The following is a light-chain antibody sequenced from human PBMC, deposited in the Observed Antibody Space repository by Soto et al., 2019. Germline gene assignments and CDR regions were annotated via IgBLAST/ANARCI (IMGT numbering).Light chain of an antibody. Sequence: QSALTQPPSVSGAPGQRVTISCAGGSSNIGAGYDVHWYQQLPGTAPKLLIYGNNKRPAGVPDRFSGSKSGTSASLAITGLQAEDEADYYCQSYDNSLSGFYVFGTGTKLTVL. V-gene: IGLV1-40*01. CDR1: SSNIGAGYD. CDR3: QSYDNSLSGFYV. CDR2: GNN. J-gene: IGLJ1*01.